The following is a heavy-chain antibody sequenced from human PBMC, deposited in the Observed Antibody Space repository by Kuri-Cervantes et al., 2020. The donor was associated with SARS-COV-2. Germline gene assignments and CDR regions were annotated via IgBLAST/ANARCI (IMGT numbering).Heavy chain of an antibody. J-gene: IGHJ6*03. CDR1: GYSFTSYW. CDR3: ARLPYYYYMDV. CDR2: IYPGDSDT. V-gene: IGHV5-51*01. Sequence: ETLSLTCEGSGYSFTSYWIGWVRQMPGKGLEWMGIIYPGDSDTRYSPSFQGQVTISADKSISTAYLQWSSLKASDTAMYYCARLPYYYYMDVWGKGTTVTVSS.